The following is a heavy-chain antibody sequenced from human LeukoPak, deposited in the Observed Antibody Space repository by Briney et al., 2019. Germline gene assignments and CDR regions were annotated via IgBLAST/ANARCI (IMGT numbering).Heavy chain of an antibody. V-gene: IGHV3-33*01. J-gene: IGHJ4*02. CDR2: IWYDGSNK. Sequence: PGRSLRLSCATSGFTFNRFGMHWVRQAPGKGLEWVAVIWYDGSNKDYADSVKGRFTISRDNCKNTLYLQMSGLRAEDTAVYYCATSAHIEVGTAPPPDYWGQGTLVTVTS. CDR3: ATSAHIEVGTAPPPDY. D-gene: IGHD2-21*02. CDR1: GFTFNRFG.